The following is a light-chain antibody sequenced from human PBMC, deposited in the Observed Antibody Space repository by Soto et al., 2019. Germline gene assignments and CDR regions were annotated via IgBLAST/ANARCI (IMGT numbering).Light chain of an antibody. J-gene: IGLJ3*02. V-gene: IGLV1-40*01. Sequence: QAVVTQPPSVSGAPGQRVTISCTGSSSNIGAGFDVHWYQQLPGTAPKLLIYGNSNRPSGVPDRFSGSKSGTSASLAITGLQAEDEADYYCHSYDISLRGSVFGGGTKVTVL. CDR2: GNS. CDR3: HSYDISLRGSV. CDR1: SSNIGAGFD.